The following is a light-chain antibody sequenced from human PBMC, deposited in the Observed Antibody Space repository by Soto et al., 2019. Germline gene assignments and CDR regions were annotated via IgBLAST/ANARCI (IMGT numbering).Light chain of an antibody. Sequence: EIVLTQSPATLSLSPGKRATLSCRASQSVSSFLAWYQQKPGQAPWLLIYDASNRATGIPARFSGSGSGTDFTLTISSLEPEDFAVYYCQQRSNWPLTFGGGTKVEIK. J-gene: IGKJ4*01. V-gene: IGKV3-11*01. CDR2: DAS. CDR3: QQRSNWPLT. CDR1: QSVSSF.